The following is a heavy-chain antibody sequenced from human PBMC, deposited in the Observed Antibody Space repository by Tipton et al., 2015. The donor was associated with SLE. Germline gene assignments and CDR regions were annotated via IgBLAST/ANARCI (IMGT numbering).Heavy chain of an antibody. D-gene: IGHD3-22*01. V-gene: IGHV4-59*01. CDR3: ARGGTYHDSSGNIDY. Sequence: LRLSCTVSGGSISSYYWTWIRQPPGKGLEWIGYISWIGSTNYNPSLKSRVTMSVDTSMNQFSLKLSSVTAADTAVYYCARGGTYHDSSGNIDYWGQGTLVTASS. CDR1: GGSISSYY. CDR2: ISWIGST. J-gene: IGHJ4*02.